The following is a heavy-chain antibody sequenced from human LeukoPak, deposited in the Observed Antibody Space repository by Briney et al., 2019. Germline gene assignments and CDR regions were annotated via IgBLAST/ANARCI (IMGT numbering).Heavy chain of an antibody. Sequence: GGSLRLSCAASGFTFSSYGMHWVRQAPGKGLEWVSSISSSSSYIYYADSVKGRFTISRDNAKNSLYLQMNSLRAEDTAVYYCARGYYYDSSGPIGYYFDYWGQGTLVTVSS. D-gene: IGHD3-22*01. J-gene: IGHJ4*02. CDR3: ARGYYYDSSGPIGYYFDY. CDR1: GFTFSSYG. V-gene: IGHV3-21*01. CDR2: ISSSSSYI.